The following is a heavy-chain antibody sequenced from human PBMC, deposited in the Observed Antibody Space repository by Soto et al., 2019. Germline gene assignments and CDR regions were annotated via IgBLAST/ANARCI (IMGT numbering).Heavy chain of an antibody. CDR2: IYPGDSDT. CDR1: GYSFTSYW. V-gene: IGHV5-51*01. CDR3: ARQSYDFWSGYSNDAFDI. Sequence: GESLKISCKGSGYSFTSYWIGWVRQMPGKGLEWMGIIYPGDSDTRYSPSFQGQVTISADKSISTAYLQWSSPKASDTAMYYCARQSYDFWSGYSNDAFDIWGQGTMVTVSS. J-gene: IGHJ3*02. D-gene: IGHD3-3*01.